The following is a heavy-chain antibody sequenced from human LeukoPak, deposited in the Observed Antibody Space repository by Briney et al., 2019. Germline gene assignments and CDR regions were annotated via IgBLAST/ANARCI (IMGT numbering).Heavy chain of an antibody. CDR2: IWYDGSYK. V-gene: IGHV3-33*01. D-gene: IGHD3-10*01. J-gene: IGHJ6*02. Sequence: GRSLRLSCEASGFTFSSYGMHWVRQAPGKGLEWVAVIWYDGSYKYYADSVKGRFTISRDNSKNTLFLQMNSLRAEDTAVYYCARDPRGAMAYGMDDWGQGTTVTVSS. CDR1: GFTFSSYG. CDR3: ARDPRGAMAYGMDD.